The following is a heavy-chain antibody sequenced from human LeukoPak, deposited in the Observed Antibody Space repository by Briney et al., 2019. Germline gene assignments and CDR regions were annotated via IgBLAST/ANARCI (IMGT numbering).Heavy chain of an antibody. CDR3: ATGTTVDY. D-gene: IGHD2/OR15-2a*01. V-gene: IGHV1-69-2*01. CDR1: GYTFTDYY. J-gene: IGHJ4*02. Sequence: GASVKVSCKASGYTFTDYYMHWVQQAPGKGLEWMGRVDPEDGETIYAEKFQGRVTITADTSTDTAYMELSSLRSEDTAVYYCATGTTVDYWGQGTLVIVSS. CDR2: VDPEDGET.